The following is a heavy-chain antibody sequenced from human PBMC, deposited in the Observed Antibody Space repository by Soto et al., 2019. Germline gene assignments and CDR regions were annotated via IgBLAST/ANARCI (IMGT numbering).Heavy chain of an antibody. CDR2: IGISSGISSSVT. Sequence: EVQLLESGGGLVQPGGSLRLSCAASGFTFSSYAMGWVRQPPGKGLEWVSSIGISSGISSSVTYHADSVKGRFTISRDNSKNTLSLQMNSLRADDTAVNFCTKGETGVISRFDSWGQGTLVTVSS. V-gene: IGHV3-23*01. CDR3: TKGETGVISRFDS. D-gene: IGHD7-27*01. J-gene: IGHJ4*02. CDR1: GFTFSSYA.